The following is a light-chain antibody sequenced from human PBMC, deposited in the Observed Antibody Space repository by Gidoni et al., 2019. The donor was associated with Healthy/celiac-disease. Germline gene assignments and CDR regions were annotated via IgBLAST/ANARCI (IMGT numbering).Light chain of an antibody. CDR2: GAS. CDR3: QQYNNWPPNT. V-gene: IGKV3-15*01. Sequence: EIVMTQSPATLSVSPGESATLSCRASQSVSSNLAWYQQKPGQAPRLLIYGASTRATGIPARFSGGGSGTEFTLTISSLQSEDFAVYYCQQYNNWPPNTFGQXTKLEIK. CDR1: QSVSSN. J-gene: IGKJ2*01.